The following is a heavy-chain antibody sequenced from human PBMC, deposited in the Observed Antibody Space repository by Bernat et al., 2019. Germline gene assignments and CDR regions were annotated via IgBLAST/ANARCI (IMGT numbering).Heavy chain of an antibody. D-gene: IGHD1-26*01. CDR1: GGSISSSSYY. CDR3: ARLWSGSYSPGSYYYGMDV. J-gene: IGHJ6*02. CDR2: IYYSGST. V-gene: IGHV4-39*01. Sequence: QLQLQESGPGLVKPSETLSLTCTVSGGSISSSSYYWGWIRQPPGNGLEWIGSIYYSGSTYYNPSLKSQVTISVDTSKNQFSLKLRSVTAADTPVYYWARLWSGSYSPGSYYYGMDVWGQGTKVTVS.